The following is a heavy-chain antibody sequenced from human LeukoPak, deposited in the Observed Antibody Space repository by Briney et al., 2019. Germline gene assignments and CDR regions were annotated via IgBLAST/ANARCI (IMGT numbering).Heavy chain of an antibody. CDR2: ISGSGGST. V-gene: IGHV3-23*01. D-gene: IGHD6-19*01. Sequence: PGGSLRLSCAASGFTFSSYAMSCVRQAPGKGLEWVSAISGSGGSTYYADSVKGRFTISRDNSKNTLYLQMNSLRAEDTAVYYCAKSVQWLVLGDYFDYWGQGTLVTVSS. CDR1: GFTFSSYA. J-gene: IGHJ4*02. CDR3: AKSVQWLVLGDYFDY.